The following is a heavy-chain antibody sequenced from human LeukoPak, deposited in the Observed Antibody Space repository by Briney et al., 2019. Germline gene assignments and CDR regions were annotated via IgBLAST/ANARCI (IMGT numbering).Heavy chain of an antibody. CDR1: GFLFSSYG. V-gene: IGHV3-30*18. Sequence: GGSLRLSCAASGFLFSSYGMHWVRQAPGKGLGWGAVISHDGNYEYYADSVKGRFTISRDNSKNTLYPQMNSLRAEDTAVYYCAKDPGYCSSAICQPYFHSWGQGTLVTVSS. J-gene: IGHJ4*02. D-gene: IGHD2-2*01. CDR2: ISHDGNYE. CDR3: AKDPGYCSSAICQPYFHS.